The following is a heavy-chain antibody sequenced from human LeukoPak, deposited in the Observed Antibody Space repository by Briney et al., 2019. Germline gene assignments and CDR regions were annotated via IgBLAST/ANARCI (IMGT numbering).Heavy chain of an antibody. D-gene: IGHD2/OR15-2a*01. J-gene: IGHJ3*02. CDR2: IYYSGIT. CDR1: GGSISTSSYF. Sequence: SETLSLTCTVSGGSISTSSYFWGWIRQPPGKGLEGIGSIYYSGITFYNPSLKSRLTISVDTSKNQFSLKLTSVTAADTAVYYCARPLDTTFFDAFGIWGQGTMVTVSS. CDR3: ARPLDTTFFDAFGI. V-gene: IGHV4-39*01.